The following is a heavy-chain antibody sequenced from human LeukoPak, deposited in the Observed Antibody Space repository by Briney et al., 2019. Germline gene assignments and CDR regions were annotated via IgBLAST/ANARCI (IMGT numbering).Heavy chain of an antibody. CDR3: ARDANGGDFWSGYYTY. CDR1: GFTFSTYW. V-gene: IGHV3-74*01. J-gene: IGHJ4*02. D-gene: IGHD3-3*01. CDR2: ISSDASIT. Sequence: GGSLRLSCAASGFTFSTYWMHWVRQDPGKGLVWVSRISSDASITSYANPVKGRFTISRDNAKNTLYLQMDSLRAEDTAVYFCARDANGGDFWSGYYTYWGQGILVTVSS.